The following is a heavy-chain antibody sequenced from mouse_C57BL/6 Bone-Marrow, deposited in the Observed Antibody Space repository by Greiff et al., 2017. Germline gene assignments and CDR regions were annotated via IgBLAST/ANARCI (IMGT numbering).Heavy chain of an antibody. J-gene: IGHJ3*01. D-gene: IGHD4-1*01. CDR3: ARLQTGTAWFAY. CDR2: ISSGGSYT. V-gene: IGHV5-6*01. CDR1: GFTFSSYG. Sequence: EVKLVESGGDLVKPGGSLKLSCAASGFTFSSYGMSWVRQTPDKRLEWVATISSGGSYTYYPDSVKGRVTISRANAKNTLYLQMSSLKSEDTAMYYCARLQTGTAWFAYWGQGTLVTVSA.